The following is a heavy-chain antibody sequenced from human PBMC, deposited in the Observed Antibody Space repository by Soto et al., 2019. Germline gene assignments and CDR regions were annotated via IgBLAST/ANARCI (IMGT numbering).Heavy chain of an antibody. J-gene: IGHJ4*02. CDR1: GFTFHDYA. V-gene: IGHV3-23*05. Sequence: GGSLRLSCATSGFTFHDYAMSWVRQAPGKGLEWVSAIAFTGSATYYADSVKGRFTISRDNSKNIVYLQMNSLRVDDTALYYCVTEVDTVRLVAFAIWGQGTQVTVSS. D-gene: IGHD5-18*01. CDR3: VTEVDTVRLVAFAI. CDR2: IAFTGSAT.